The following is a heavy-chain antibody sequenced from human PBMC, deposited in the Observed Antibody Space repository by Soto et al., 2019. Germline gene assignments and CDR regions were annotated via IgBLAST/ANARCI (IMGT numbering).Heavy chain of an antibody. CDR3: ARAVAVAADFDY. D-gene: IGHD6-19*01. J-gene: IGHJ4*02. CDR2: INAGNGNT. CDR1: GYTFTGYA. V-gene: IGHV1-3*05. Sequence: QVQLVQSGAEEKKPGASVKVSCKASGYTFTGYAMHWVRQAPGQRLEWMGWINAGNGNTKYSQKFQGRVTITRATSASTADMELSSLRSEDTAVYYCARAVAVAADFDYWGQGTLVTVSS.